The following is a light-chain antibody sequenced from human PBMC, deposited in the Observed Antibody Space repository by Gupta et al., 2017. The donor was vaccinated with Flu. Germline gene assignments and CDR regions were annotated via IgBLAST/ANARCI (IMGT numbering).Light chain of an antibody. J-gene: IGLJ1*01. Sequence: GKTATVTCGGNNIGSKSVHWYQQKPGQAPDLVVYDDSDRPSGIPERFSGSNSGNTATLTISRVEAGDEADYYCQIWDSSSDHWVFGTGTKVSVL. V-gene: IGLV3-21*03. CDR3: QIWDSSSDHWV. CDR2: DDS. CDR1: NIGSKS.